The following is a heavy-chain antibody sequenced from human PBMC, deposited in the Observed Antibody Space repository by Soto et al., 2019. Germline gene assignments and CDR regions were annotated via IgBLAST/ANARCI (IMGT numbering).Heavy chain of an antibody. CDR3: ARAVTDYDAFDI. J-gene: IGHJ3*02. CDR1: GGSISSYY. CDR2: IYYSGST. Sequence: QVQLQESGPGLVKPSETLSLTCTVSGGSISSYYWSWIRQPPGKGLEWIGYIYYSGSTNYNPSLKSRVTISVDTSKNQFSLKLSSVTAADTAVYYCARAVTDYDAFDIWGQGTMVTVSS. V-gene: IGHV4-59*01. D-gene: IGHD4-17*01.